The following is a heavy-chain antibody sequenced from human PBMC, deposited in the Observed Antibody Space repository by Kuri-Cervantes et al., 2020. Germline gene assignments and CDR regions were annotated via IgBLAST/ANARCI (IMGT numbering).Heavy chain of an antibody. CDR3: ARESDSSGYYGPMRAFDI. CDR2: ISSSSSYI. Sequence: GGSLRLSCAASGFTFSGSAMHWVRQASGKGLEWVSSISSSSSYICYADSVKGRFTISRDNAKNSLYLQMNSLRAEDTAVYYCARESDSSGYYGPMRAFDIWGQGTMVTVSS. V-gene: IGHV3-21*01. CDR1: GFTFSGSA. D-gene: IGHD3-22*01. J-gene: IGHJ3*02.